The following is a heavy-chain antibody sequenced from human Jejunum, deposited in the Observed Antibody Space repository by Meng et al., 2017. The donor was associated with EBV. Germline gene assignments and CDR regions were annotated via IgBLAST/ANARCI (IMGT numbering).Heavy chain of an antibody. J-gene: IGHJ4*02. CDR2: INNDGSTT. V-gene: IGHV3-74*03. D-gene: IGHD4-11*01. Sequence: EVQLLDAGGCLVQPAGSLRLPCAASGFTFSTYWMHWVRQTPGKGLEWVSRINNDGSTTQYADSVRGRFTISRDNAKSTLYLQMNSLTAEDTAVYYCARNYRDYWGQGTLVTVSS. CDR1: GFTFSTYW. CDR3: ARNYRDY.